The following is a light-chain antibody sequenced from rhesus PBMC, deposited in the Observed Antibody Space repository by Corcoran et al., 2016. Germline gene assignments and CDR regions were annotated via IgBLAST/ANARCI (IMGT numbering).Light chain of an antibody. CDR1: NSDIGDYNY. CDR3: TSYAGSDTYI. J-gene: IGLJ1*01. V-gene: IGLV2-32*02. CDR2: EVS. Sequence: QAALAQPHSVSGSPGQSVTISCTGTNSDIGDYNYVSWYQQHPGTAPKILIYEVSKRPSGVADRFSGSKSGNTASLTIAGLQAEDEADYYGTSYAGSDTYIFGDGTRRTVL.